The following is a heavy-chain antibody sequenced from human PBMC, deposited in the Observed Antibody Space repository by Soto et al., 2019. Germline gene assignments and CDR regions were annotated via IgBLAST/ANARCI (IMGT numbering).Heavy chain of an antibody. CDR3: AREGFVVVPAAIDYYGMDV. Sequence: GGSLRLSCAASGFTFSSYDMHWVRQATGKGLEWVSAIGTAGDTYYPGSVKGRFTISRENAKNSLYLQMNSLRAEDTAGYYCAREGFVVVPAAIDYYGMDVWGQGTTVTVSS. J-gene: IGHJ6*02. D-gene: IGHD2-2*01. V-gene: IGHV3-13*01. CDR1: GFTFSSYD. CDR2: IGTAGDT.